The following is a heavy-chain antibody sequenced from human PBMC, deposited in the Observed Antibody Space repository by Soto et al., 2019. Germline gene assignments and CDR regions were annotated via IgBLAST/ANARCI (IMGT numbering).Heavy chain of an antibody. CDR2: IYYSGST. CDR3: ARLKDDYVSIFDY. Sequence: QLQLQESGPGLVKPSETLSLTCTVSGGSISSSSYYWGWIRQPPGKGLEWIGSIYYSGSTYYNPSLKSRVTISVDTSKNQFSLKLSSVTAADTAVYYCARLKDDYVSIFDYWGQGTLVTVSS. V-gene: IGHV4-39*01. CDR1: GGSISSSSYY. J-gene: IGHJ4*02. D-gene: IGHD3-16*01.